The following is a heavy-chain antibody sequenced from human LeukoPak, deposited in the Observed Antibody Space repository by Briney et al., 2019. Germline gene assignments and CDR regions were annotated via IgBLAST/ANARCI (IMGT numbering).Heavy chain of an antibody. V-gene: IGHV4-39*01. Sequence: SETLSLTCTVSGGSISSSNYYWGWIRQPPGKGLEWIGSIYYSGSTNYNPSPKSRVTISVDTSKNQFSLKLSSVTAADTAVYYCARPGYYYDSSGYYYRDYWGQGTLVTVSS. D-gene: IGHD3-22*01. CDR3: ARPGYYYDSSGYYYRDY. CDR1: GGSISSSNYY. J-gene: IGHJ4*02. CDR2: IYYSGST.